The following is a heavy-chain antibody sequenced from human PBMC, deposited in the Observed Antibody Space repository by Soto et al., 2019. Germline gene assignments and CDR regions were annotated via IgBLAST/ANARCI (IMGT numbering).Heavy chain of an antibody. D-gene: IGHD6-6*01. J-gene: IGHJ4*02. V-gene: IGHV3-23*01. CDR2: XAXXVXXX. CDR3: AKDRTIASRNFDD. Sequence: PGGSLRLSCAASGFTFSDYGMSWVRQAPGQGPEXVSXXAXXVXXXXXAXXVKGRFTISRDNSKNMLYLQTDSLRDEETAVYYCAKDRTIASRNFDDWGQGALVTVSS. CDR1: GFTFSDYG.